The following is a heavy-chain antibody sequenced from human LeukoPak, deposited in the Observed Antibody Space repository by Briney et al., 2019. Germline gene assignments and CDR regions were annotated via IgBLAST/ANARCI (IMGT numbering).Heavy chain of an antibody. Sequence: GGSLRLSCTTSGFTFTNYAMTWVRQAPGKGLEWVSIISSGGSTFYADSVRGRFTISRDNSKNTLYLQMNSLRAEDTAVYYCAKETSQAMASAGLPYYHYGMDVWGQGTTVTVSS. CDR1: GFTFTNYA. J-gene: IGHJ6*02. D-gene: IGHD6-13*01. CDR2: ISSGGST. CDR3: AKETSQAMASAGLPYYHYGMDV. V-gene: IGHV3-23*01.